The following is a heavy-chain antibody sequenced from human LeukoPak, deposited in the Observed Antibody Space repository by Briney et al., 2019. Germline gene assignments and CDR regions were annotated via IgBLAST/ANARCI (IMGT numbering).Heavy chain of an antibody. CDR1: RFTFSSYW. Sequence: PGESLRLSCAASRFTFSSYWMTWVRQAPGKGLEWVANIKQDGSEKYYVDSVKGRFTISRDNAKNSLYLQMNSLRADDTAVYYCARLRFLEWSGHRNLDYWGQGTLVTVSS. CDR2: IKQDGSEK. J-gene: IGHJ4*02. CDR3: ARLRFLEWSGHRNLDY. V-gene: IGHV3-7*01. D-gene: IGHD3-3*01.